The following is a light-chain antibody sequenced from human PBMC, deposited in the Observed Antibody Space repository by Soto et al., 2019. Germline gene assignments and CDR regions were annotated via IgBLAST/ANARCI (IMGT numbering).Light chain of an antibody. CDR1: QSIGSW. V-gene: IGKV1-5*03. CDR2: EAS. CDR3: QQYSTYPYA. Sequence: DILMTQSPSTLSASVGDRVNITCRASQSIGSWLAWYQQKPGKAPKLLIYEASTLQYGAPPLFSGSGSGTDFTLTISSLQPDDFATYYCQQYSTYPYAFGPGTKVEI. J-gene: IGKJ1*01.